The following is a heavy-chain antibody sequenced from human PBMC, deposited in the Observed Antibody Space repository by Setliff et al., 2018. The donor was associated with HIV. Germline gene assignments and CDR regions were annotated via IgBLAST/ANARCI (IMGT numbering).Heavy chain of an antibody. V-gene: IGHV4-34*01. J-gene: IGHJ4*02. CDR3: AISIVGVTSEMY. D-gene: IGHD2-21*02. CDR1: GVPLSDYY. CDR2: VNHNGNI. Sequence: PSETLSLTCTLNGVPLSDYYWNWIRQSPGKGLEWIVEVNHNGNINYNPFLKSRVTVSVDTSKTQYSLKMISVTAADTAMYYCAISIVGVTSEMYWAQGTLVTVSS.